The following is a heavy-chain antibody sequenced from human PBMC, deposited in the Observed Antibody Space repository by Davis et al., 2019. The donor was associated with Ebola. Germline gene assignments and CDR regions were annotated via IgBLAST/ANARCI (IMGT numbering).Heavy chain of an antibody. D-gene: IGHD3-22*01. CDR1: GYTFSSYG. Sequence: ASVKVSCKASGYTFSSYGFSWVRQAPGQGLEWMGWISAYNGLTNYAQKLQGRVTITADESTSTAYMELSSLRSEDTAVYYCARDRYSDGSGYFFEQSHWGQGTLVTVSS. CDR2: ISAYNGLT. V-gene: IGHV1-18*04. CDR3: ARDRYSDGSGYFFEQSH. J-gene: IGHJ4*02.